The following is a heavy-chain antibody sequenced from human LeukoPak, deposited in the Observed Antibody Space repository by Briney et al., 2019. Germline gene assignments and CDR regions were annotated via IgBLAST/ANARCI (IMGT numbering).Heavy chain of an antibody. J-gene: IGHJ4*02. CDR3: ARLSGSHCGIDY. D-gene: IGHD1-26*01. V-gene: IGHV5-51*01. CDR1: GYIFTNYY. Sequence: GESLKISCKASGYIFTNYYIGWVRQRPGQGLDWMGFTLPGDSDTRYSPSFQGQVTISADKSISTAYLQWSSLKASDTAMYYCARLSGSHCGIDYWGQGTLVTVSS. CDR2: TLPGDSDT.